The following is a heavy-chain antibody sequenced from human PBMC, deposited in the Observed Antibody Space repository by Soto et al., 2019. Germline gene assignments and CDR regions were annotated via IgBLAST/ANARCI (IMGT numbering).Heavy chain of an antibody. Sequence: QVQLVQSGAEVKKPGASVKVSCKASGYTFTSYAMHWVRQAPGQRLEWMGWINAGNGNTKYSQKFQGRVTITRDTSASTAYMELSSLRSEDTAVYYCARDYYGSRGGFNWFDPWGQGTLVTVSS. V-gene: IGHV1-3*01. D-gene: IGHD3-10*01. CDR1: GYTFTSYA. CDR3: ARDYYGSRGGFNWFDP. CDR2: INAGNGNT. J-gene: IGHJ5*02.